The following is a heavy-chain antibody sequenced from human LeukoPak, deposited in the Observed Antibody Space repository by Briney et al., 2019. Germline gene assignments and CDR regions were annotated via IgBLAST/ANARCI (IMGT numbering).Heavy chain of an antibody. V-gene: IGHV1-18*01. Sequence: GASVKVSCKASGYMFTSYGITWVRQAPGQGLEWVGWVSPYNGNTDYAQRLQGRVTMTTDTSTSTAYMELRSLRSDDTAVYYCAREGGLWFGELIYYYYMDVWGKGTTVTISS. D-gene: IGHD3-10*01. CDR1: GYMFTSYG. J-gene: IGHJ6*03. CDR3: AREGGLWFGELIYYYYMDV. CDR2: VSPYNGNT.